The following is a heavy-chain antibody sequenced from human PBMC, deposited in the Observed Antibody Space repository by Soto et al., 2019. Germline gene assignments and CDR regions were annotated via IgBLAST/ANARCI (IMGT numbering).Heavy chain of an antibody. J-gene: IGHJ5*02. Sequence: ASVKVSCKASGYTFTSYGISWVRQAPGQGLEWMGWISAYNGNTNYAQKLPGRVTMTTDTSTSTAYMELRSLRSDDTAVYYCARVSYDILTGHNWFDPWGQGTLVTVSS. D-gene: IGHD3-9*01. CDR1: GYTFTSYG. CDR3: ARVSYDILTGHNWFDP. CDR2: ISAYNGNT. V-gene: IGHV1-18*01.